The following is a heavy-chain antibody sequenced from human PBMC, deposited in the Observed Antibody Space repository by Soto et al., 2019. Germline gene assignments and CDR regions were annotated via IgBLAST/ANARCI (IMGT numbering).Heavy chain of an antibody. D-gene: IGHD6-13*01. CDR2: IYYSGST. J-gene: IGHJ4*02. CDR3: ARPPRIAAAPL. Sequence: SHTRTVVGGCIIRCCWIRIRQPPGKGLEWIGYIYYSGSTNYTPSLKSRVTISVDTSKNQFSLKLSSVTAAYTAVYYCARPPRIAAAPLWGQGTQVPVSS. V-gene: IGHV4-59*08. CDR1: GGCIIRCC.